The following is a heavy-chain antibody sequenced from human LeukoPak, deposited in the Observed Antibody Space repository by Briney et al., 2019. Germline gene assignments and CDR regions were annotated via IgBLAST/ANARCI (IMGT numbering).Heavy chain of an antibody. CDR1: GVTFSRYW. D-gene: IGHD2-8*01. V-gene: IGHV3-7*01. Sequence: GGSLRLSCAASGVTFSRYWMSWVRQAPGKGLEWVANIDQDGRKKYYVDSVKGRFTISRDNAKNSLYLQMNSLRAEDTAVYYCARENGFDYWGQGTLVTVSS. CDR3: ARENGFDY. CDR2: IDQDGRKK. J-gene: IGHJ4*02.